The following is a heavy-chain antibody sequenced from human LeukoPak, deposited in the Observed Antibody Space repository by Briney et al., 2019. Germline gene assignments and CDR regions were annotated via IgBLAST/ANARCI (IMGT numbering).Heavy chain of an antibody. D-gene: IGHD6-19*01. CDR2: INPHNGAT. Sequence: ASVKVSCKASGYTFTDYYLHWVRRAPGQGPEWMGWINPHNGATNYAQKSQGRVTMTWDTSISTASMEVSRLTSDDTAVYYCARGRSVAVAVWSPPIDYWGQGTLVSVSA. CDR3: ARGRSVAVAVWSPPIDY. V-gene: IGHV1-2*02. J-gene: IGHJ4*02. CDR1: GYTFTDYY.